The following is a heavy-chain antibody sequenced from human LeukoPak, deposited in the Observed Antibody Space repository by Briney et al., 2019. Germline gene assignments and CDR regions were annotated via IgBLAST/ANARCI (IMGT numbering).Heavy chain of an antibody. D-gene: IGHD2-2*01. CDR2: MNPYSGNT. V-gene: IGHV1-8*02. J-gene: IGHJ6*03. CDR1: GYTFTSYD. CDR3: AINAYCSSNSCWGNYYYYYMDV. Sequence: ASVKVSSTASGYTFTSYDINWVRQATGQGLEWMGWMNPYSGNTGYAQKFQGRVTLTEDTSTDTAYMELSSLRSADTAMYYCAINAYCSSNSCWGNYYYYYMDVWGKGTTVTVSS.